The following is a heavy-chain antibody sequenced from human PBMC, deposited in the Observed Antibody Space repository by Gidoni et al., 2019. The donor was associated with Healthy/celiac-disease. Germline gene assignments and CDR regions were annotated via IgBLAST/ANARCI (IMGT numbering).Heavy chain of an antibody. CDR1: GFTFSSYG. CDR2: IRYDGSNK. Sequence: QVQLVESGGGVVQPGGSLRLSCAASGFTFSSYGMHCVRQAPGKGLEWVAFIRYDGSNKYYADSVKGRFTISRDNSKNTLYLQMNSLRAEDTAVYYCAKPSDFLFDYWGQGTLVTVSS. CDR3: AKPSDFLFDY. J-gene: IGHJ4*02. V-gene: IGHV3-30*02.